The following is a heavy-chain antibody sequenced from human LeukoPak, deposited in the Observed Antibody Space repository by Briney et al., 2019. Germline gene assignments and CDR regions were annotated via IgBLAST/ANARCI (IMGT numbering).Heavy chain of an antibody. Sequence: GGSLRLSCAASGFTFSNYGMNWVRQAPGKGLEWVSYISSSGSTIYYADSVKGRFTISRDNAKNSLYLQMNSLRAEDTAVYYCARDQGLGYYDSSGLRAFDIWGQGTMVTVSS. CDR2: ISSSGSTI. CDR3: ARDQGLGYYDSSGLRAFDI. D-gene: IGHD3-22*01. V-gene: IGHV3-48*04. CDR1: GFTFSNYG. J-gene: IGHJ3*02.